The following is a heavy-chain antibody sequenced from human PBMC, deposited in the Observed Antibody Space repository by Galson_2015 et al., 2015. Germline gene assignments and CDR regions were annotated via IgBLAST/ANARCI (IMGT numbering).Heavy chain of an antibody. V-gene: IGHV1-3*01. D-gene: IGHD3-10*01. CDR3: ARDLLLWFGQPMDV. Sequence: SVKVSCKASGYTFTSYAMHWVRQAPGQRLEWMGWINAGNGNTKYSQKFQGRVTITRDTSASTAYMELSSLRSEDTAVYYCARDLLLWFGQPMDVWGQGTTVTVSS. J-gene: IGHJ6*02. CDR2: INAGNGNT. CDR1: GYTFTSYA.